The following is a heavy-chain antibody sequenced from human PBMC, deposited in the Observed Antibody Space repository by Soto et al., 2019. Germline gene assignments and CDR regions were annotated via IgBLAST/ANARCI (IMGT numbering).Heavy chain of an antibody. Sequence: GGSLRLSCAASGFTFSSYAMSWVRQAPGKGLEWVSAISGSGGSTYYADSVKGRFTISRDNSKNTLYLQMNSLRAEDTAVYYCERRSIHAGDYGLDVWGQGTTVTVSS. CDR3: ERRSIHAGDYGLDV. V-gene: IGHV3-23*01. CDR2: ISGSGGST. J-gene: IGHJ6*02. D-gene: IGHD2-2*01. CDR1: GFTFSSYA.